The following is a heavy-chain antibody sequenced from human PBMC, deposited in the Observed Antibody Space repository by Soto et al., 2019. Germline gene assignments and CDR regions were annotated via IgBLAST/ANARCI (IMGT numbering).Heavy chain of an antibody. CDR2: IYWNDDK. CDR1: GFSLSTSGVG. J-gene: IGHJ4*02. Sequence: QITLKESGPTLVKPTQTLTLTCTFSGFSLSTSGVGVGWIRQPPGKALEWLALIYWNDDKRYSPSLKRMLTITKDTSKNQVVLTMTNVDPVDTATYYCAHRVTYYYDSSGYNYFDSWGQGTLVTVSS. CDR3: AHRVTYYYDSSGYNYFDS. V-gene: IGHV2-5*01. D-gene: IGHD3-22*01.